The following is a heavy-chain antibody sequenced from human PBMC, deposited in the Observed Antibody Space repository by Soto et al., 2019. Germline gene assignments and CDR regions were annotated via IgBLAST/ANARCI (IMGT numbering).Heavy chain of an antibody. D-gene: IGHD3-10*01. V-gene: IGHV3-23*01. CDR2: ISGSGGST. CDR1: GFTFSSYA. J-gene: IGHJ4*02. CDR3: AKGKVLLWFGEPSFDY. Sequence: GGSLRLSCAASGFTFSSYAMSWVRQAPGKGLEWVSGISGSGGSTHYADSVKGRFTISRDNSKSTLYLQMNSLRAEDTAVYYCAKGKVLLWFGEPSFDYWGQGTLVTVSS.